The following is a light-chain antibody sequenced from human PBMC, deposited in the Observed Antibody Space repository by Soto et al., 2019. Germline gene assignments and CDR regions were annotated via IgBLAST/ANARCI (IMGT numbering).Light chain of an antibody. V-gene: IGLV1-47*01. J-gene: IGLJ2*01. CDR2: RNY. Sequence: QSVVTQPPSASGTPGQRVTFSCSGSISNIGDNDVFWYQQLPGTAPKLLIYRNYEPPSGVPDRFSGSKSGTSASLAISGLRSEDEADYYCAVWDDSLSGVVFGGGTKLTVL. CDR3: AVWDDSLSGVV. CDR1: ISNIGDND.